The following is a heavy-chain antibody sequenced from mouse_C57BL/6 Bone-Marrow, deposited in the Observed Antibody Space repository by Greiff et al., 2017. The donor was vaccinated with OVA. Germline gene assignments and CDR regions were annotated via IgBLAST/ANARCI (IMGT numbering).Heavy chain of an antibody. J-gene: IGHJ4*01. V-gene: IGHV1-54*01. CDR2: INPGSGGT. CDR3: ARERVLGAMGY. Sequence: QVQLQQSGAELVRPGTSVKVSCKASGYAFTNYLIEWVKQRPGQGLEWIGVINPGSGGTNYNEKFKGKATLTADKSSSTAYMQLSSLSSEDSAVYFCARERVLGAMGYRGQRTSVTVSS. CDR1: GYAFTNYL.